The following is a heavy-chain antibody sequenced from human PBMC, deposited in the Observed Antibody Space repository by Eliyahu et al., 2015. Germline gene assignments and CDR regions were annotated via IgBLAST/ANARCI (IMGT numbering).Heavy chain of an antibody. Sequence: EVQLVESGGGLVKPGGSLRLSXAAXGFTFSSYSMNWVRQAPGKGLEWVSSISSSSSYIYYADSVKGRFTISRDNAKNSLYLQMNSLRAEDTAVYYCARVRFGELLIDYWGQGTLVTVSS. J-gene: IGHJ4*02. CDR2: ISSSSSYI. CDR1: GFTFSSYS. CDR3: ARVRFGELLIDY. D-gene: IGHD3-10*01. V-gene: IGHV3-21*01.